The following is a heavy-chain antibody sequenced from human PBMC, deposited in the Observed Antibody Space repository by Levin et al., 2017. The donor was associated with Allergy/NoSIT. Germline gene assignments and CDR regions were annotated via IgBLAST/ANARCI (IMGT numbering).Heavy chain of an antibody. D-gene: IGHD6-13*01. CDR1: EFIFTKAW. Sequence: GESLKISCAASEFIFTKAWMSWVRQAPGKGLEWVGQIKSKSDGGTTDYAAPVKGRFAISKDDSKDTLYRQMNNLKIEDTAVYYCTAVSTGYNTIWPYDFYYMDVWGKGTMVNVSS. CDR2: IKSKSDGGTT. V-gene: IGHV3-15*01. J-gene: IGHJ6*03. CDR3: TAVSTGYNTIWPYDFYYMDV.